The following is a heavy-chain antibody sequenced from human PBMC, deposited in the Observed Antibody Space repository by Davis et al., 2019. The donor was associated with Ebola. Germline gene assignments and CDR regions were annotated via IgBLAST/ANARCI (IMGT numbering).Heavy chain of an antibody. V-gene: IGHV3-23*01. Sequence: PGGSLRLSCAAPGFTFSSYAMSWVRQAPGKGLEWVSDISDSGAGTYYADSVKGRFTISRDNSKNTLYLQMNSLRAEDTAVYYCARANWNYDYWGQGTLVTVSS. J-gene: IGHJ4*02. CDR3: ARANWNYDY. CDR2: ISDSGAGT. D-gene: IGHD1-7*01. CDR1: GFTFSSYA.